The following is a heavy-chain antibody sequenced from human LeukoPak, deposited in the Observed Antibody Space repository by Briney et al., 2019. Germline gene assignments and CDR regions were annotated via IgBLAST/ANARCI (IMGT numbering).Heavy chain of an antibody. D-gene: IGHD3-22*01. Sequence: ASVKVSCKASGYTFTSYYMHWVRQAPGQGLEWMGIINPSGGSTSYAQKFQGRVTMTRDTSTSTVYMELSSLRSDDTAVYYCARVHDSSGHLYYYYGMDVWGLGTTVTVSS. CDR1: GYTFTSYY. CDR2: INPSGGST. V-gene: IGHV1-46*01. J-gene: IGHJ6*02. CDR3: ARVHDSSGHLYYYYGMDV.